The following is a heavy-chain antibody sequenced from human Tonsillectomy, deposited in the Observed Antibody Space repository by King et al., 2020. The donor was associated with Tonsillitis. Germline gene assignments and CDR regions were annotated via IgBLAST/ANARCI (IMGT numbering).Heavy chain of an antibody. CDR1: GFTFSSYA. CDR2: ISYDGSNK. V-gene: IGHV3-30*04. Sequence: QLVQSGGGVVQPGRSLRLSCAASGFTFSSYAMHWVRQAPGKGLEWVAVISYDGSNKYYADSVKGRFTISRDNSKNTLYLQMNSLRAEDTAVYYCARDGYYYVSSGYYFDYWGQGTLVTVSS. J-gene: IGHJ4*02. D-gene: IGHD3-22*01. CDR3: ARDGYYYVSSGYYFDY.